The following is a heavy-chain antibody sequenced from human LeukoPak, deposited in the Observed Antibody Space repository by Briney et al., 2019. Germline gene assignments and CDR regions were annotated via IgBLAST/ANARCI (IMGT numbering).Heavy chain of an antibody. J-gene: IGHJ4*02. D-gene: IGHD1-26*01. CDR3: AKDKQVGALD. CDR1: GFTFNNYA. CDR2: ISGRGSGT. V-gene: IGHV3-23*01. Sequence: GGSLRLSCAASGFTFNNYAMHWVRQAPGKGLEWVSEISGRGSGTNHADSVKGRFTISRDNSKNTLYLLMNSLRAEDTAVYYCAKDKQVGALDWGQGTLVTVSS.